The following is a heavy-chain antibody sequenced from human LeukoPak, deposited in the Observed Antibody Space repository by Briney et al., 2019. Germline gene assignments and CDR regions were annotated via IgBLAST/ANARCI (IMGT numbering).Heavy chain of an antibody. CDR3: ARGDITMVRGAIYYGMDV. CDR1: GYTFTSYD. CDR2: MNPNSGNT. J-gene: IGHJ6*02. D-gene: IGHD3-10*01. Sequence: GASVKVSCKASGYTFTSYDINWVRQATGQGLEWMGWMNPNSGNTGYAQKFQGRVTMTRNTSISTAYMELSSLRSEDTAVYYCARGDITMVRGAIYYGMDVWGQGTTVTVSS. V-gene: IGHV1-8*01.